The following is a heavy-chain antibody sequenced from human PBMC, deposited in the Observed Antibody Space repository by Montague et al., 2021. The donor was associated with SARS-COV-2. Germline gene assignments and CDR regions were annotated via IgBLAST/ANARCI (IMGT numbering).Heavy chain of an antibody. Sequence: SLRLSLAASGFTFSSYAMHWVRQAPGKGLEWVAVISYDGSNKYYADSVKGRFTISRDNSKNTLYLQMNSLRAEDTAVYYCARDNHDYVWGSYRYIYWGQGTLVTVSS. J-gene: IGHJ4*02. V-gene: IGHV3-30*04. D-gene: IGHD3-16*02. CDR2: ISYDGSNK. CDR1: GFTFSSYA. CDR3: ARDNHDYVWGSYRYIY.